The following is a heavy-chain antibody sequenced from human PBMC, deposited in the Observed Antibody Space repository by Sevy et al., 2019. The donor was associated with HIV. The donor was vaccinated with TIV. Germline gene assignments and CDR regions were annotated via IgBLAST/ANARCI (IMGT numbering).Heavy chain of an antibody. V-gene: IGHV3-30-3*01. Sequence: GGSLRLSCAASGFIFNTYAMHWVRQAPGKGLEWVAVISYYGFNKYYEYSVMGRFTISRDNSRNTRDLQMNSLRSEDTALYYCASTGYCTGGSCYSPFCYWGQGTLVTVSS. CDR1: GFIFNTYA. D-gene: IGHD2-15*01. J-gene: IGHJ4*02. CDR3: ASTGYCTGGSCYSPFCY. CDR2: ISYYGFNK.